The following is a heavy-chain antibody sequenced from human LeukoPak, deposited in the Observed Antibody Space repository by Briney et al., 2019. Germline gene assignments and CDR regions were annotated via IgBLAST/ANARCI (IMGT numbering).Heavy chain of an antibody. CDR3: ARVVYYDSSGYYRGGFDY. CDR1: GFTFSSYA. J-gene: IGHJ4*02. D-gene: IGHD3-22*01. CDR2: ISGSGGST. Sequence: PGGSLRLSCVASGFTFSSYAMSWVRQAPGKGLEWVSAISGSGGSTYYADSVKGRFTISRDNSKNTLYLQMNSLRAEDTAVYFCARVVYYDSSGYYRGGFDYWGQGTLVTVSS. V-gene: IGHV3-23*01.